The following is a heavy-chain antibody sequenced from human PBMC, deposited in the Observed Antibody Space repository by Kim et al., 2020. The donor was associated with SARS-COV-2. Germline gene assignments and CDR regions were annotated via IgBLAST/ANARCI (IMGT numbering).Heavy chain of an antibody. J-gene: IGHJ6*03. CDR3: ATSPRALPYYYYYYMDV. CDR1: GFTFSSYA. D-gene: IGHD6-6*01. Sequence: GGSLRLSCAASGFTFSSYAMSWVRQAPGKGLEWVSAISGSGGSTYYADSVMGRFTISRDNSKNTLYLQMNSLRAEDTAVYYCATSPRALPYYYYYYMDVWGKGTTVTVSS. CDR2: ISGSGGST. V-gene: IGHV3-23*01.